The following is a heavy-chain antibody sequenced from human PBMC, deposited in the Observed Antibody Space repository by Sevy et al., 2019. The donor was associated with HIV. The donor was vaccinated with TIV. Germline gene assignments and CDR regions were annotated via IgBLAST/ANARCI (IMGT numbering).Heavy chain of an antibody. CDR1: GYTFTSYD. CDR3: ARVPHYYGSGIPLSPYYYGMDV. Sequence: ASVKVSCKASGYTFTSYDINWVRQATGQGLEWMGWMNPNSGNTGYAQKFQGRVTMTRNTSISTAYMERSSLRSEDTAVYYCARVPHYYGSGIPLSPYYYGMDVWGQGTTVTVSS. CDR2: MNPNSGNT. D-gene: IGHD3-10*01. J-gene: IGHJ6*02. V-gene: IGHV1-8*01.